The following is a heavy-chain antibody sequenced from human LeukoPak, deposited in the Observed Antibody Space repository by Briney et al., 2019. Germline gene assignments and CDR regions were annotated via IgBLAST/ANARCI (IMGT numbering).Heavy chain of an antibody. CDR3: ARDWRSYAFDI. Sequence: GGSLRLSCAASGFTFSSYWMSWVRQAPGKGLEWVANIKQDGSEKYNVDSVKGRFTISRDNAKNSLYLQMNSLRAEDTAVYYCARDWRSYAFDIWGQGTMVTVSS. CDR1: GFTFSSYW. V-gene: IGHV3-7*03. D-gene: IGHD3-3*01. J-gene: IGHJ3*02. CDR2: IKQDGSEK.